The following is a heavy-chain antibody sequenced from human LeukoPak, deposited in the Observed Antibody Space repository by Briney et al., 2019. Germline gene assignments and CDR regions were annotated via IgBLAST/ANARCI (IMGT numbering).Heavy chain of an antibody. V-gene: IGHV4-39*01. CDR3: ARLLRSSDYFDY. D-gene: IGHD3-3*01. CDR1: GCSISSSSYY. Sequence: SETLSLTCTVSGCSISSSSYYWGWIRQPPGKGLEWIGSIYYSGSTYFNPSLKSRVTISVDTSKNQFSLKLSSVTAADTAVYYCARLLRSSDYFDYWGQGTLVTVSS. CDR2: IYYSGST. J-gene: IGHJ4*02.